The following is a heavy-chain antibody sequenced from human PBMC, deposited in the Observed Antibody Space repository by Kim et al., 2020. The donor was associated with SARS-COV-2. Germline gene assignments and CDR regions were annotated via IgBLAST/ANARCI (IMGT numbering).Heavy chain of an antibody. Sequence: SETLSLTCTVSGDSISRSDYNWGWVRQPPGKGLEWIGSIFYTGTTYYNPSLKSRVTISVDTSKKQFSLKAASVTAADTAVYHCARSIRPRTRFDYWGQGTQATFSS. V-gene: IGHV4-39*01. CDR2: IFYTGTT. J-gene: IGHJ4*02. CDR3: ARSIRPRTRFDY. CDR1: GDSISRSDYN. D-gene: IGHD1-20*01.